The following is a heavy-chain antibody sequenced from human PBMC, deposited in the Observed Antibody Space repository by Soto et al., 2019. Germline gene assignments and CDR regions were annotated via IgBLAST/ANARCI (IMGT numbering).Heavy chain of an antibody. D-gene: IGHD6-6*01. V-gene: IGHV1-24*01. CDR1: GYTLTELS. CDR2: VDPVDGET. J-gene: IGHJ3*02. CDR3: ATAGSIAARDAFDI. Sequence: ASVKVSCKVSGYTLTELSMHWVRQAPGKGLEWMGGVDPVDGETIYAQKFQGRVTMTEDTSTDTAYMELSSLRSEDTAVYYCATAGSIAARDAFDIWGQGTMVTVSS.